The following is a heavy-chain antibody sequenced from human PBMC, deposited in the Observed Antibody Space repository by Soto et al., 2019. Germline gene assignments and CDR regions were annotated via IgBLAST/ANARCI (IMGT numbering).Heavy chain of an antibody. D-gene: IGHD3-16*02. V-gene: IGHV3-15*01. CDR2: IKSKTDGGTT. Sequence: GGSLRLSCAASGFTFSNAWMSWVRQAPGKGLEWVGRIKSKTDGGTTDYAAPVKGRFTISRDDSKNTLYLQMNSLKTEDTAVYYCTTDRDLGGVIVNYYYYYMDVWGKGTTVTVSS. J-gene: IGHJ6*03. CDR1: GFTFSNAW. CDR3: TTDRDLGGVIVNYYYYYMDV.